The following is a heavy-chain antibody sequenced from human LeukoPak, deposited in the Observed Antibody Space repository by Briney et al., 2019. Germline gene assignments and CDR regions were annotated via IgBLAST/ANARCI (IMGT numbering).Heavy chain of an antibody. CDR3: ARDYRPRPFYYDSSGYYGQPLIAFDI. J-gene: IGHJ3*02. CDR1: GGTFTSYA. Sequence: SVKVSCKASGGTFTSYAISWVRQAPGQGLEWMGGIIPIFGTANYAQKFQGRVTITADESTSTAYMELSSLRSEDTAVYYCARDYRPRPFYYDSSGYYGQPLIAFDIWGQGTMVTVSS. CDR2: IIPIFGTA. D-gene: IGHD3-22*01. V-gene: IGHV1-69*13.